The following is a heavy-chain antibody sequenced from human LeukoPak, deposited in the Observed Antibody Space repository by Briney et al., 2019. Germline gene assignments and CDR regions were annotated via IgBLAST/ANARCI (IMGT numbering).Heavy chain of an antibody. J-gene: IGHJ3*02. V-gene: IGHV3-30-3*01. D-gene: IGHD3-22*01. CDR2: ISYDGSNK. Sequence: GGSLRLSCAASGFTFGSYWMSWVRQAPGKGLEWVAVISYDGSNKYYADSVKGRFTISRDNSKNTLYLQMNSLRAEDTAVYYCARGNPSCGYGDVFDIWGQGTSDTVSS. CDR3: ARGNPSCGYGDVFDI. CDR1: GFTFGSYW.